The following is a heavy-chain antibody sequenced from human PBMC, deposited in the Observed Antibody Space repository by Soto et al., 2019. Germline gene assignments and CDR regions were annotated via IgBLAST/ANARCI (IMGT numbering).Heavy chain of an antibody. Sequence: QVQLVESGGGVVQPGRSLRLSCAASGFTFSSYGMHWVRQAPGKGLEWVAVISYDGSNKYYAYSVKGRFTISRDNSKNTMYLQMNSLRAEDTAVYYCAKEVWSGPMDVWGQGTTVTVSS. CDR2: ISYDGSNK. V-gene: IGHV3-30*18. D-gene: IGHD3-3*01. CDR1: GFTFSSYG. CDR3: AKEVWSGPMDV. J-gene: IGHJ6*02.